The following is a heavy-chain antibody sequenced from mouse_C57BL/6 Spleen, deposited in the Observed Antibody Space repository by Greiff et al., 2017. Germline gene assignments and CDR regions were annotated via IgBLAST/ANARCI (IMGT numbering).Heavy chain of an antibody. CDR3: AKTGYYGSSPAWFAY. J-gene: IGHJ3*01. D-gene: IGHD1-1*01. V-gene: IGHV5-12*01. Sequence: EVQLVESGGGLVQPGGSLKLSCAASGFTFSDYYMYWVRQTPEKRLEWVAYISNGGGSTYYPDTVKGRFTISSDNAKNTLYLQMSRLKSEDTAMYYCAKTGYYGSSPAWFAYWGQGTLVTVSA. CDR1: GFTFSDYY. CDR2: ISNGGGST.